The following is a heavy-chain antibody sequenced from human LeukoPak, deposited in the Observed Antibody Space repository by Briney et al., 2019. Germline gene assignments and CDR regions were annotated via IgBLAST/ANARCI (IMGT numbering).Heavy chain of an antibody. V-gene: IGHV4-31*03. Sequence: SQTLSLTCTVSGGSIRSGDYSWNWIRQHPGKGLEWIGYIYYSGSTYYNPSLTSRVTMSVDTSKNQFSLKLSSVTAADTAVYYCARGAGGSIAARSFDYWGQGTLVTVSS. J-gene: IGHJ4*02. D-gene: IGHD6-6*01. CDR2: IYYSGST. CDR3: ARGAGGSIAARSFDY. CDR1: GGSIRSGDYS.